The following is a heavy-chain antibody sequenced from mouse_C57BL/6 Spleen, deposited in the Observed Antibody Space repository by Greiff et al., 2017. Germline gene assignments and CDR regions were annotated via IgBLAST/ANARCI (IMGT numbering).Heavy chain of an antibody. CDR3: ARDGNYFMDY. D-gene: IGHD1-1*02. V-gene: IGHV3-6*01. Sequence: EVQLVESGPGLVKPSQSLSLTCSVTGYSITSGYYWNWIRQFPGNKLEWMGYISYDGSNNYNPSLKNRISITRDTSKNQFFLKLNSVTTEDTATYYCARDGNYFMDYWGQGTSVTVSS. J-gene: IGHJ4*01. CDR1: GYSITSGYY. CDR2: ISYDGSN.